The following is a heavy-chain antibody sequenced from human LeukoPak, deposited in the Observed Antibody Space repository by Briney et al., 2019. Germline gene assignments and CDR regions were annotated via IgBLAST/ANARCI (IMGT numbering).Heavy chain of an antibody. CDR3: ARVLNPDIVVVVAATDY. J-gene: IGHJ4*02. D-gene: IGHD2-15*01. CDR2: INHSGST. V-gene: IGHV4-34*01. CDR1: GGSFSGYY. Sequence: SETLSLTCAVYGGSFSGYYWSWIRQPPGKGLEWIGEINHSGSTNYNPSLKSRVTISVDTSKNQFSLKLSSVTAADTAVYYCARVLNPDIVVVVAATDYWGQGTLVTVSS.